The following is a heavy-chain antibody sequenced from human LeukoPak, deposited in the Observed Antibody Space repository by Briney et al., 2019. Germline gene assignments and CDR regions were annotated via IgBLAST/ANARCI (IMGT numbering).Heavy chain of an antibody. CDR1: GFTFSGYV. Sequence: GGSLRLSCAASGFTFSGYVMTWVRQAPGKGLEWVSYISGSGSATSYADSVEGRFTISRDNAKNSLYLQMNSLRDEDTAVYYCAKQYDFWSGPDYWGQGTLVTVSS. D-gene: IGHD3-3*01. J-gene: IGHJ4*02. CDR2: ISGSGSAT. V-gene: IGHV3-48*02. CDR3: AKQYDFWSGPDY.